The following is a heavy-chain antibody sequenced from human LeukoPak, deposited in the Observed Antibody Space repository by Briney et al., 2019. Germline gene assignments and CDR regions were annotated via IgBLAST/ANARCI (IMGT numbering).Heavy chain of an antibody. D-gene: IGHD6-19*01. J-gene: IGHJ4*02. CDR1: GDTLTELS. Sequence: ASVKVSCKVSGDTLTELSIHWVRQAPGRGLEWMGGYDAEDSITVYAQQFQGRLIMTEDTSTDTAYMDLSRLRSDDTTVYYCARGSWLVLSFDSWGQGTLVTVSS. V-gene: IGHV1-24*01. CDR2: YDAEDSIT. CDR3: ARGSWLVLSFDS.